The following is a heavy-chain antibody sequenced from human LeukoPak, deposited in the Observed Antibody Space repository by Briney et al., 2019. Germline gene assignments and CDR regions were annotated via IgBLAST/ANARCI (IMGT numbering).Heavy chain of an antibody. CDR2: TYYSGST. CDR1: GGSISSGGYS. V-gene: IGHV4-30-4*07. J-gene: IGHJ5*02. CDR3: ALYYDFWNAYTS. D-gene: IGHD3-3*01. Sequence: PSETLSLTCTVSGGSISSGGYSWPWIRQPPGKGLEWIGYTYYSGSTYYNPSLKSRVTISVDTSKNRFSLKLSSVTAADTAVYYCALYYDFWNAYTSWGQGTLVTVSS.